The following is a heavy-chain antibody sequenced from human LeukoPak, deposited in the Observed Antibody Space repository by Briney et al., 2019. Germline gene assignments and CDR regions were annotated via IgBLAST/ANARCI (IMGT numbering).Heavy chain of an antibody. CDR3: ARVGSSGWYHWFDP. Sequence: EASVKVSCKASGYTFTGYYMHWVRHAPGQGLEWMGWINPNSGGTNYAQKFQGRVTMTRDTSIRTVYMELSRLTSDDTAIYFCARVGSSGWYHWFDPWGQGTLVTVSS. J-gene: IGHJ5*02. D-gene: IGHD6-19*01. CDR1: GYTFTGYY. V-gene: IGHV1-2*02. CDR2: INPNSGGT.